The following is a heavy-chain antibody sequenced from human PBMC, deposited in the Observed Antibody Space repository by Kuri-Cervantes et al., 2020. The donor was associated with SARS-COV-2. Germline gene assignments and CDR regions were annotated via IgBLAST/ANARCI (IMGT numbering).Heavy chain of an antibody. CDR3: ARGGCSSTSCYSKHQKNWFDP. D-gene: IGHD2-2*01. Sequence: SETLSLTCAVYGESLSDYYWNWIRQPPGKGLEWIGELNDSGSTHYNTGSTNYNPSLKSRVTISVDTSKNQFSLKLSSVTAADTAVYYCARGGCSSTSCYSKHQKNWFDPWGQGTLVTVSS. CDR2: LNDSGSTHYNTGST. J-gene: IGHJ5*02. CDR1: GESLSDYY. V-gene: IGHV4-34*01.